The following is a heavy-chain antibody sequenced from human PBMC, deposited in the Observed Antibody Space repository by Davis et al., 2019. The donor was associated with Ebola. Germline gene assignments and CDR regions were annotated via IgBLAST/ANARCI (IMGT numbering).Heavy chain of an antibody. J-gene: IGHJ4*02. CDR2: VDHTGST. Sequence: MPSETLSLTCAVYGGSFSGYSWSWIRQPPGKGLEWIGEVDHTGSTNYSPSLESRVTISLDTSKRQLSVKLTSVTAADTAIYYCARASFFWSGHLEDYWGQGVLVTVSS. CDR3: ARASFFWSGHLEDY. D-gene: IGHD3-3*01. CDR1: GGSFSGYS. V-gene: IGHV4-34*01.